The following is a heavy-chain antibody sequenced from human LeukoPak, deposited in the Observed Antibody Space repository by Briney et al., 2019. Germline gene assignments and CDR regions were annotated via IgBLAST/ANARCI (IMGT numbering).Heavy chain of an antibody. CDR2: ISYDGSNK. J-gene: IGHJ3*02. CDR3: AREIAFDI. CDR1: GFTFSTYA. V-gene: IGHV3-30-3*01. Sequence: GGSLRLSCAASGFTFSTYAMHWVRPAPGKGLEWVAVISYDGSNKYYTDSVKGRFTISRDNSKNTLYPQMNSLRAEDTAVYYCAREIAFDIWGQGTMVTVSS.